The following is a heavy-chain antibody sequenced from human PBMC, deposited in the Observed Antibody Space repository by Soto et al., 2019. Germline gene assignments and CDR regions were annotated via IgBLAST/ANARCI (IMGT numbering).Heavy chain of an antibody. CDR3: ARVLYEILTGYYGRYYYYGMDV. V-gene: IGHV4-34*01. CDR1: GGSFSGYY. D-gene: IGHD3-9*01. Sequence: SETLSLTCAVYGGSFSGYYWSWIRQPPGKGLEWIGEINHSGSTNYNPSLKSRVTISVDTSKNQFSLKLSSVTAADTAVYYCARVLYEILTGYYGRYYYYGMDVWGQGTTVTVSS. J-gene: IGHJ6*02. CDR2: INHSGST.